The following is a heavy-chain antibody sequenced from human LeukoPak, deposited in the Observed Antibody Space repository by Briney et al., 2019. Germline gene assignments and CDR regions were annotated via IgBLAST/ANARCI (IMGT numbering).Heavy chain of an antibody. D-gene: IGHD3-22*01. CDR1: GGSINNYY. V-gene: IGHV4-59*01. Sequence: SETLSLTCTVSGGSINNYYWSWIRQPPGKGLEWIGYLYNSGSTKYSPSLKSRVTLSMDTSKHQFSLKLSSVTAADTAVYYCARAGDSSGYYRLYYYYGMDVWGQGTTVTVSS. CDR2: LYNSGST. J-gene: IGHJ6*02. CDR3: ARAGDSSGYYRLYYYYGMDV.